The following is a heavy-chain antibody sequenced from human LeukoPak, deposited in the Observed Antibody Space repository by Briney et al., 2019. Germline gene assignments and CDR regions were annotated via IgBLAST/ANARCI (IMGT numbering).Heavy chain of an antibody. Sequence: ASVKVSCKASGYTFTSYYMHWVRQAPGQGLEWMGIINPSGGSTSYAQKFQGRVTMTRDTSTSTVYMELSSLRSEDTAVYYCARVKELRFLEWLSPYYYGMDVWGQGTTVTVSS. V-gene: IGHV1-46*01. D-gene: IGHD3-3*01. J-gene: IGHJ6*02. CDR3: ARVKELRFLEWLSPYYYGMDV. CDR2: INPSGGST. CDR1: GYTFTSYY.